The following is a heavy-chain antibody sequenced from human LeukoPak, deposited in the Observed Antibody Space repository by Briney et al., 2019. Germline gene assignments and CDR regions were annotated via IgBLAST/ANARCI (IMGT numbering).Heavy chain of an antibody. V-gene: IGHV3-7*01. CDR1: GFTFSSYW. CDR2: IKQDGSEK. J-gene: IGHJ4*02. CDR3: ARVLSDADTAMVYFDY. Sequence: PGGSLRLSCAASGFTFSSYWMSWVRQAPGKGLEWVANIKQDGSEKYYVDSVKGRFTISRDNAKNSLYLQMNSLRAEDTAVYYCARVLSDADTAMVYFDYWGQGTLVTVSS. D-gene: IGHD5-18*01.